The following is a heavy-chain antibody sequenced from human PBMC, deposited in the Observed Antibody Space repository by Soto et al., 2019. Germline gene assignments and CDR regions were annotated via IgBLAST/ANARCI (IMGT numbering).Heavy chain of an antibody. Sequence: LRLSCAASGFTFSSYGMHWVRQAPGKGLEWVAVISYDGSNKYYADSVKGRFTISRDNSKNTLYLQMNSLRAEDTAVYYCARGAVAYSSSSEDFDYWGQGTLVTVSS. D-gene: IGHD6-6*01. CDR2: ISYDGSNK. J-gene: IGHJ4*02. CDR1: GFTFSSYG. V-gene: IGHV3-30*03. CDR3: ARGAVAYSSSSEDFDY.